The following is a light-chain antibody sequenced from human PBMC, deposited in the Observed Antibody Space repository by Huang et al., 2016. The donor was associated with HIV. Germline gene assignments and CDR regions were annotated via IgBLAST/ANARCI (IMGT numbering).Light chain of an antibody. CDR1: QSIDSY. Sequence: IQMTQSPSTLSASVGDRVTITCRASQSIDSYLAWYQQKPGKAPKLLIYDASSLDSGVPSRFSCSGSGTEFTLTISSLQPDNFATYYCQQYHSYPGTFGQGTKVETK. CDR2: DAS. V-gene: IGKV1-5*01. J-gene: IGKJ1*01. CDR3: QQYHSYPGT.